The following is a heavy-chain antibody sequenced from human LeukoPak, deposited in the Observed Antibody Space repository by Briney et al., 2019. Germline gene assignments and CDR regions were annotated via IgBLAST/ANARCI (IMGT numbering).Heavy chain of an antibody. V-gene: IGHV1-8*02. CDR1: GYSFTSYD. D-gene: IGHD3-10*01. CDR2: MNPNSGNK. Sequence: GASVKVSCKASGYSFTSYDINWVRQAPGQGLEWMGWMNPNSGNKGYAQKFQGRVTLTRDTSMNTAYMELSNLRFDDTAIYYCARDRFGGNWFDPWGQGTLVTVSS. CDR3: ARDRFGGNWFDP. J-gene: IGHJ5*02.